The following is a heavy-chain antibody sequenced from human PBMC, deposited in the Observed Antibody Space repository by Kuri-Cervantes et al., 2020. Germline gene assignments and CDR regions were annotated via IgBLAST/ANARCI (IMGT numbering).Heavy chain of an antibody. D-gene: IGHD3-10*01. CDR2: INPNGGGT. CDR3: ARDRGLYGRYNWFDP. Sequence: ASVKVSCKASGYTFTSYDTNWVRQAPGQGLEWMGWINPNGGGTHYAQSFQGRVSMTRDTSISTAYMELSRLRSDDTAVYYCARDRGLYGRYNWFDPWGQGTLVTVSS. CDR1: GYTFTSYD. V-gene: IGHV1-2*02. J-gene: IGHJ5*02.